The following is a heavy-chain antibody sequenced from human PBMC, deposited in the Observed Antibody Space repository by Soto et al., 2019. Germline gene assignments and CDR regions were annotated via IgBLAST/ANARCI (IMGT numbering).Heavy chain of an antibody. J-gene: IGHJ4*02. D-gene: IGHD5-12*01. CDR2: ISGSGAGT. CDR3: ARESFIVAWSHFGY. CDR1: GFTFTTFA. V-gene: IGHV3-23*01. Sequence: EVQLLESGGGLVQPGGSLRLSCAASGFTFTTFAMSWVRQAPGKGLEWVSAISGSGAGTYFADSVKGRFTISRDNSKNMLYLQMNSLRGEDTSVYYCARESFIVAWSHFGYWGQGTLVTVSS.